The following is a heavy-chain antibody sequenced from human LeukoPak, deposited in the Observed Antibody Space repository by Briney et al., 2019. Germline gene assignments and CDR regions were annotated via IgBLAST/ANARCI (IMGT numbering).Heavy chain of an antibody. CDR2: IFPGDSNT. D-gene: IGHD1-1*01. CDR1: GYNFDNYW. J-gene: IGHJ4*02. V-gene: IGHV5-51*01. CDR3: AREQQLVLFDY. Sequence: GETLKISCKGSGYNFDNYWIAWVRQMPGKGQEWMGIIFPGDSNTRYSPSFQGQVTISADKSINTAYLQWSSLKASDTAIYYCAREQQLVLFDYWGQGALVTVSS.